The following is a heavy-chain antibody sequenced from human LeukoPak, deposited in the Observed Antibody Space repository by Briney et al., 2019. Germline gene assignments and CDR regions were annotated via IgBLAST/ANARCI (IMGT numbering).Heavy chain of an antibody. D-gene: IGHD6-13*01. V-gene: IGHV3-48*01. Sequence: PGGSLRLSCAASGFTFSSYSMNWVRQAPGKGLEWVSYISSSSSTIYYADSVKGRFTISRDNSKNTLYLQMNSLRAEDTAVYYCAKDFRYSSSWSFDYWGQGTLVTVSS. CDR2: ISSSSSTI. CDR3: AKDFRYSSSWSFDY. J-gene: IGHJ4*02. CDR1: GFTFSSYS.